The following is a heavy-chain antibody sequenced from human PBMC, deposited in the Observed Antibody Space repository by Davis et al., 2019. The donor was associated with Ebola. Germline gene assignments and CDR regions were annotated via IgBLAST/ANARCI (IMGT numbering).Heavy chain of an antibody. D-gene: IGHD3-10*01. J-gene: IGHJ6*02. CDR3: AKDPGYYYGSGSYNGMDV. Sequence: GESLKISCAASGFTFSSYEMNWVRQAPGKGLEWVSYISSSGSTIYYADSVKGRFTISRDNAKNSLYLQMNSLRAEDTAVYYCAKDPGYYYGSGSYNGMDVWGQGTTVTVSS. CDR1: GFTFSSYE. V-gene: IGHV3-48*03. CDR2: ISSSGSTI.